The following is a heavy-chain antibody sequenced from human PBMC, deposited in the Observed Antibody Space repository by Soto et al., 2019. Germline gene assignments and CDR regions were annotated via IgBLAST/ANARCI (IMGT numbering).Heavy chain of an antibody. CDR2: INQDGSAK. CDR3: TRGPN. V-gene: IGHV3-7*04. J-gene: IGHJ4*02. CDR1: GFTFSSDW. Sequence: GSLRLSCVASGFTFSSDWMSWVRQAPGRGLEWVANINQDGSAKDYVDSVKGRFTISRDNAKNSLYLQMNSLRAEDSAVFYCTRGPNWGQGTQVTVSS.